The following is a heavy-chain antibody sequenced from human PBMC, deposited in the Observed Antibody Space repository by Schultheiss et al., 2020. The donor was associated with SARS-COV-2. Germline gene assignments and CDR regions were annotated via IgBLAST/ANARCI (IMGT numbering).Heavy chain of an antibody. V-gene: IGHV1-8*02. D-gene: IGHD1-1*01. CDR1: GGTFSSYD. CDR3: ARDGEVRTTGTTGLDY. CDR2: INPNSGGT. Sequence: ASVKVSCKASGGTFSSYDINWVRQATGQGLEWMGWINPNSGGTNYAQKFQGRVTMTRNTSISTAYMELSRLRSDDTAVYYCARDGEVRTTGTTGLDYWGQGTLVTVSS. J-gene: IGHJ4*02.